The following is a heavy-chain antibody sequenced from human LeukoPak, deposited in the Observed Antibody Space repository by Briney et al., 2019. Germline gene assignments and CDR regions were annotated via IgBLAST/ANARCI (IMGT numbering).Heavy chain of an antibody. V-gene: IGHV4-59*01. CDR2: IYYSGST. CDR1: GGSISSYY. J-gene: IGHJ4*02. Sequence: SETLSLTCTVSGGSISSYYWSWIRQPPGKGLEWIGYIYYSGSTNYNPSLKSRVTISVDTSKNQFSLKLSSVTAADTAVYYCARAVGGSYYVVDYWGQGTLVTVSS. D-gene: IGHD1-26*01. CDR3: ARAVGGSYYVVDY.